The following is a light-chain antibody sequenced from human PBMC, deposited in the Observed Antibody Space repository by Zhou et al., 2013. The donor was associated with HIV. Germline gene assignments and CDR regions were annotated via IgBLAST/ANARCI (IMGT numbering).Light chain of an antibody. CDR2: KAS. CDR3: QQYQGLPYS. Sequence: IQLTQSPSSLSASVGDRVTITCRASQGISSYLAWYQQKPGKAPKLLIYKASSLESGVPSRFSGSGSGTEFTLTISSLQPDDFATYYCQQYQGLPYSFGQGTNLEFK. J-gene: IGKJ2*03. V-gene: IGKV1-5*03. CDR1: QGISSY.